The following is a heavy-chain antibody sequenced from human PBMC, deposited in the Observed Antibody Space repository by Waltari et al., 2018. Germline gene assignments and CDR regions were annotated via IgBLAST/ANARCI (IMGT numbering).Heavy chain of an antibody. CDR3: ARHTSLWFGELYD. V-gene: IGHV4-39*01. CDR1: GGSISSSSYD. Sequence: QLQLQESGPGLEKPSETLSLTCTVSGGSISSSSYDWGWIRQPPGKGLEWIGSIYYSGSTYYNPSLKSRVTISVDTSKNQFSLKLSSVTAADTAVYYCARHTSLWFGELYDWGQGTLVTVSS. CDR2: IYYSGST. D-gene: IGHD3-10*01. J-gene: IGHJ4*02.